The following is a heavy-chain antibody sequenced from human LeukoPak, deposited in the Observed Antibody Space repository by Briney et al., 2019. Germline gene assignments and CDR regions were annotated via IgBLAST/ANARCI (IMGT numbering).Heavy chain of an antibody. CDR1: GGSFSGYY. CDR3: ARLIGTRPPFDY. V-gene: IGHV4-34*01. Sequence: PSETLSLTCAVYGGSFSGYYWSWIRQPPGKGLEWIWEINHSGSTNYSPSLKSRVTISVDTSKNQFSLKLSSVTAADTAVYYCARLIGTRPPFDYWGQGTLVTVSS. CDR2: INHSGST. J-gene: IGHJ4*02.